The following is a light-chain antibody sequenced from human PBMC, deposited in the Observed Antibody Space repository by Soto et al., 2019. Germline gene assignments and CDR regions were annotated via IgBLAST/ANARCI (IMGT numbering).Light chain of an antibody. CDR2: EVS. CDR3: CSYTSSNTLV. J-gene: IGLJ3*02. V-gene: IGLV2-8*01. CDR1: SSDVGGYNY. Sequence: QSALTQPPSASGSPGQSVTISCTGTSSDVGGYNYVSWYQQHPGKAPKLMIYEVSKRPSGVPDRFSGSKSGNTASLTVSGLQAEDEADYYCCSYTSSNTLVFGGGTKLTVL.